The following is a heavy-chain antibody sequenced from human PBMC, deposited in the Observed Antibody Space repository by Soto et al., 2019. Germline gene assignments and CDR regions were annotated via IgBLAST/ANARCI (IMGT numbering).Heavy chain of an antibody. Sequence: QVQLVESGGGVVQPGRSLRLSCAASGFTFSSYGMHWVRQAPGKGLEWVAVISYDGSNKYYADSVKGRFTISRDNSKNTLYLQMNSLRAEDTAVYYCAKDRVGGYSYGYEDSYGMDVWGQGTTVTVSS. CDR3: AKDRVGGYSYGYEDSYGMDV. V-gene: IGHV3-30*18. J-gene: IGHJ6*02. CDR2: ISYDGSNK. CDR1: GFTFSSYG. D-gene: IGHD5-18*01.